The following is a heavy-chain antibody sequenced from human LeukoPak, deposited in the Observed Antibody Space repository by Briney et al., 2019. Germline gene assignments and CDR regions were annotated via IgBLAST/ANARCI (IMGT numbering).Heavy chain of an antibody. J-gene: IGHJ3*02. D-gene: IGHD5-18*01. CDR2: IDYRGST. CDR1: GGSISNYY. Sequence: PETLSLTCTVSGGSISNYYWSWIRQPPGKGLEWIAYIDYRGSTTYNPSLKSRVTISVDTSRNQFSLKLSSVTAADTAVYYCARSRSGYSYDHAAFDIWGQGTMVTVSS. V-gene: IGHV4-59*01. CDR3: ARSRSGYSYDHAAFDI.